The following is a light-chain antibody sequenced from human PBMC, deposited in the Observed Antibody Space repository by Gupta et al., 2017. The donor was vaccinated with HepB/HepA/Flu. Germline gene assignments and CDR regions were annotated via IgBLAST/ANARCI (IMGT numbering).Light chain of an antibody. J-gene: IGKJ4*01. CDR2: GAS. V-gene: IGKV3-15*01. CDR3: QQYNNWPLT. CDR1: QSVSSN. Sequence: EIVMTRSPATLSVSPGERATLSCRASQSVSSNLAWYQQKPGQAPRLLIYGASTRATGIPDRFSGSGSGTEFTLTISSLQSEDFAVYFCQQYNNWPLTFGGGTKVEIK.